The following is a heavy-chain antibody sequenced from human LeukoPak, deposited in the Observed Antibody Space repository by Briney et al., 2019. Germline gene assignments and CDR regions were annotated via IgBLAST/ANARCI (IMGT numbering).Heavy chain of an antibody. Sequence: GGSLRLSCAVSGFSVSNNYMNWVRRAPGKGLEWVSLIYSRGGTSYADSVKGRFTISRDSSENTLFLQMNSLRVEDTAVYYCARDPPGIAASGTYYWGQGTLVTVSS. D-gene: IGHD6-13*01. V-gene: IGHV3-53*01. CDR1: GFSVSNNY. CDR2: IYSRGGT. CDR3: ARDPPGIAASGTYY. J-gene: IGHJ4*02.